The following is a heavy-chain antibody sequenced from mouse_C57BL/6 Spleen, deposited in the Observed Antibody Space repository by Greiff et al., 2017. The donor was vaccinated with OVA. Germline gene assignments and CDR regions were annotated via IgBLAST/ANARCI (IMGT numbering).Heavy chain of an antibody. V-gene: IGHV1-69*01. J-gene: IGHJ3*01. CDR1: GYTFTSYW. CDR3: ARVEKAWFAY. CDR2: IDPSDSYT. Sequence: QVQLQQPGAELVMPGASVKLSCKASGYTFTSYWMHWVKQRPGQGLEWIGEIDPSDSYTNYNQKFKGKSTLTVDKSSSTAYLPLSSLTSEDSAVYYCARVEKAWFAYWGQGTLVTVSA.